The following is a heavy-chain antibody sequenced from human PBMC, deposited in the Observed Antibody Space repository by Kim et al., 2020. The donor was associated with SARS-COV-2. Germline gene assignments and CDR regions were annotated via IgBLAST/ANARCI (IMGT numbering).Heavy chain of an antibody. CDR1: GFTFSSYW. D-gene: IGHD6-13*01. Sequence: GGSLRLSCAASGFTFSSYWIHWVRQAPGKGLVWVSRINSDGSSTSYADSVKGRFTISRDNAKNTLYLQMNSLRAEDTAVYYCARYDSSSWFAFDYWGQGTLVTVSS. V-gene: IGHV3-74*01. J-gene: IGHJ4*02. CDR2: INSDGSST. CDR3: ARYDSSSWFAFDY.